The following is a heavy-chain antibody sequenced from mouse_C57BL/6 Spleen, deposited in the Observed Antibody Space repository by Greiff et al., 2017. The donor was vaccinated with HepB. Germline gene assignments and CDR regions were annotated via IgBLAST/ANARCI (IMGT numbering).Heavy chain of an antibody. J-gene: IGHJ3*01. CDR3: AREAYGSSWS. V-gene: IGHV1-64*01. CDR2: IHPNSGST. CDR1: GYTFTSYW. Sequence: VKLQQPGAELVKPGASVKLSCKASGYTFTSYWMHWVKQRPGQGLEWIGMIHPNSGSTNYNEKFKSKATLTVDKSSSTAYMQLSSLTSEDSAVYYCAREAYGSSWSWGQGTLVTVSA. D-gene: IGHD1-1*01.